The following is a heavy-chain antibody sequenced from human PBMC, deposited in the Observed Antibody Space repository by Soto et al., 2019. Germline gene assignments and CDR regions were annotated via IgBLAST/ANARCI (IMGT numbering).Heavy chain of an antibody. CDR2: ISYSGST. D-gene: IGHD3-9*01. CDR3: TRHYDIYPIHWFDP. CDR1: GGSISSDSYF. J-gene: IGHJ5*02. V-gene: IGHV4-39*01. Sequence: QLLLQESGPGLVKPSETLSLTCTVSGGSISSDSYFWGWIRQPPGKGLEWIGSISYSGSTYYSPSLKSRVTISGDTSKTQFSLKVNSVPAADTAVYYCTRHYDIYPIHWFDPWGQVTLVTVSS.